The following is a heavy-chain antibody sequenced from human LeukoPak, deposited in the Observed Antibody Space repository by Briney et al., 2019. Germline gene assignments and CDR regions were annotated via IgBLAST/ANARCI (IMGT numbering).Heavy chain of an antibody. CDR3: AKDFDY. CDR1: GFTFSSYG. V-gene: IGHV3-30*18. J-gene: IGHJ4*02. CDR2: ISYDGSNK. Sequence: PGRSLRLSCAASGFTFSSYGMHWVRQAPGKGLEWVAAISYDGSNKYYADSVKGRFTISRDNSKNTLYLQMNSLRAEDTAVYYCAKDFDYWGQGTLVTVSS.